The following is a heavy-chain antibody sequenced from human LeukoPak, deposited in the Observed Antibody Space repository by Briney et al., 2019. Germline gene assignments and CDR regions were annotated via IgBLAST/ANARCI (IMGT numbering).Heavy chain of an antibody. Sequence: GGSLRLSCAASGFTFSSYAMHWVRQAPGKGLEWVAVISYDGSNKYYADSVKGRFTISRDNSKNTLYLQMNSLRAKDTAVYYCARMGYCSSTSCYSYYYGMDVWGQGTTVTVSS. CDR1: GFTFSSYA. D-gene: IGHD2-2*02. V-gene: IGHV3-30-3*01. J-gene: IGHJ6*02. CDR2: ISYDGSNK. CDR3: ARMGYCSSTSCYSYYYGMDV.